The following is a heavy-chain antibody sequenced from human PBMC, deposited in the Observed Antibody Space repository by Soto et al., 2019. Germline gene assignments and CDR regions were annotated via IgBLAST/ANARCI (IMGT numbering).Heavy chain of an antibody. D-gene: IGHD3-10*01. V-gene: IGHV5-51*01. J-gene: IGHJ6*02. Sequence: GESLKISCQGSGYSFAKYWIAWVRQMPGKGLEWVGVIYPGDSDTRYSPSFRGQVTISADKSISHVYLQWSSLKASDTAMYYCARNRLRQYYYVMAVWGQGTTVTV. CDR1: GYSFAKYW. CDR3: ARNRLRQYYYVMAV. CDR2: IYPGDSDT.